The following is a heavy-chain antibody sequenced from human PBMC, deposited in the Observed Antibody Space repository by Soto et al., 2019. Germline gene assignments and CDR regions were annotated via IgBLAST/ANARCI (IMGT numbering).Heavy chain of an antibody. V-gene: IGHV4-30-4*01. D-gene: IGHD2-21*01. CDR3: ARLRYCGCSQGFDP. CDR2: IYYSGST. CDR1: ACSISSGDYY. J-gene: IGHJ5*02. Sequence: SETVSLTCTVSACSISSGDYYWSWILQTPGKGLEWIGYIYYSGSTYYNPSLKSRVTISVDTPKHQFSLKVGSVTAADRAVCFCARLRYCGCSQGFDPWGQGNLVTVSS.